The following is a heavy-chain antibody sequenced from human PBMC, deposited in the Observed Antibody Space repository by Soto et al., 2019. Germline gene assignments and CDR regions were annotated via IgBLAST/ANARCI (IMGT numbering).Heavy chain of an antibody. CDR3: ARGYSSSWYRPFDY. Sequence: QVQLQQWGAGLLKPSETLSLTCAVYGGSFSGYYWSWIRQPPGKGLEWIGEINHSGSTNYNPSLKSRVTLSVVTSKNQFSLKLSSVTAADTALYYCARGYSSSWYRPFDYWGQGTLVTVSS. CDR2: INHSGST. D-gene: IGHD6-13*01. J-gene: IGHJ4*02. V-gene: IGHV4-34*01. CDR1: GGSFSGYY.